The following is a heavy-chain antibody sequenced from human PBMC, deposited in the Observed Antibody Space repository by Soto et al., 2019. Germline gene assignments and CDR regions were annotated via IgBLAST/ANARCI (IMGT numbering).Heavy chain of an antibody. V-gene: IGHV3-7*04. CDR1: GFIFSTYW. CDR2: IKQDGTEQ. CDR3: ARDPGDNWSHYFDY. D-gene: IGHD1-1*01. J-gene: IGHJ4*02. Sequence: EVQLVESGGGLVQPGGSLRLSCAASGFIFSTYWMGWVRQAPGKGLEWVANIKQDGTEQYYVDSVKGRFTISRDSAKDSVYLQMNSLRAEDTAVYYCARDPGDNWSHYFDYWGQGTLVTVCS.